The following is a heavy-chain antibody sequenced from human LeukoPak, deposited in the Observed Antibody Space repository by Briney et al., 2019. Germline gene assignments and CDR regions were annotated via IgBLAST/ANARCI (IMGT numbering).Heavy chain of an antibody. V-gene: IGHV3-74*01. Sequence: PGGSLRLSCVASGFTFNSYRMHWVRQAPGKGLIWVSRINRDGSSTSYTDSVKGQFTISRDNAKNTLYLQMNSLRAEDTAVYYCARDDGYKPDYWGQGTLVTVSS. J-gene: IGHJ4*02. CDR3: ARDDGYKPDY. D-gene: IGHD5-24*01. CDR2: INRDGSST. CDR1: GFTFNSYR.